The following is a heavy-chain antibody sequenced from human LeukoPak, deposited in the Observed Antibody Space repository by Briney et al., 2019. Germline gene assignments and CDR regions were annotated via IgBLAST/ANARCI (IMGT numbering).Heavy chain of an antibody. D-gene: IGHD1-26*01. CDR2: INTDGTT. CDR3: ARGAGIVGSTTPFDY. CDR1: GFTFSNYW. Sequence: GGSLRLSCAVSGFTFSNYWMHWVRQTPGKGLVWVSRINTDGTTRYADSVKGRFTISRDNAKNTLYLQMDSLRAEDTAVYYCARGAGIVGSTTPFDYWGQGALVTVSS. V-gene: IGHV3-74*01. J-gene: IGHJ4*02.